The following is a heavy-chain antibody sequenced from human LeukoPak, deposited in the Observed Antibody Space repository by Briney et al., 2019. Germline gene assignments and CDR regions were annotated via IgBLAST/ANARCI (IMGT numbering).Heavy chain of an antibody. Sequence: GGSLRLSCAASGFTFSSYWMHWVRQAPGKGLVWVSRINSDGSSTSYADSVKGRFTISRDNAKNTLYLQMNSLRAEDTAVYYCARGPLGYCSGGSCSHYMDVWGKGTTVTVSS. V-gene: IGHV3-74*01. J-gene: IGHJ6*03. CDR2: INSDGSST. D-gene: IGHD2-15*01. CDR1: GFTFSSYW. CDR3: ARGPLGYCSGGSCSHYMDV.